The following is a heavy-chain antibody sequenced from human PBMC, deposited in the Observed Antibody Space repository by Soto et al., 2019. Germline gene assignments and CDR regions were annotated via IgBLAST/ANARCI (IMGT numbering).Heavy chain of an antibody. V-gene: IGHV1-3*01. Sequence: ASVKVACKASGYTFTIYTMNWVRQAPGQRLEWMGWINPDNGNTKSSQKFQDRVIITRDTSASTAYMDLSSLRSEDTAVYYCARGIATGQLDPWGQGTLVPVSS. CDR1: GYTFTIYT. J-gene: IGHJ5*02. CDR2: INPDNGNT. CDR3: ARGIATGQLDP. D-gene: IGHD2-15*01.